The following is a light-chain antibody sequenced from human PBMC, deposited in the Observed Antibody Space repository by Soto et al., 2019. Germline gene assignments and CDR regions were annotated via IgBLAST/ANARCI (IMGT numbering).Light chain of an antibody. V-gene: IGLV7-43*01. CDR2: STS. J-gene: IGLJ2*01. CDR3: LLYCGGVLL. Sequence: QAVVTQEPSLSVSPGGTVTLTCASSTGAVTSTFYPNWFQQKPGQVPRSLIYSTSNRHPWAPARFSGSLLGGRAALTLSSVQPEDEADYYCLLYCGGVLLFGGGTKVTVL. CDR1: TGAVTSTFY.